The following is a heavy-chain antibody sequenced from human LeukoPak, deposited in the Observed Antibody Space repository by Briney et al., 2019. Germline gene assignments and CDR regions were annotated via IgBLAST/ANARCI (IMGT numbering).Heavy chain of an antibody. CDR3: ARGVTSYGTRLTY. CDR2: IFPMFETA. D-gene: IGHD3-16*01. CDR1: EDGFSTYA. J-gene: IGHJ4*02. Sequence: GASVKVSCKASEDGFSTYAISWVRQAPGQGLEWMGGIFPMFETANYAQRFQGRLTITADIATSTAYMDLSSLRSEDTAVYYCARGVTSYGTRLTYWGQGTLVTVSS. V-gene: IGHV1-69*06.